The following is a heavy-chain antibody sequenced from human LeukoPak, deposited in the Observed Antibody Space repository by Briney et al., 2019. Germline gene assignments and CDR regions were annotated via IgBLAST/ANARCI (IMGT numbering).Heavy chain of an antibody. J-gene: IGHJ6*02. D-gene: IGHD2/OR15-2a*01. Sequence: GGSLRLSCAASGFTFSSYSMNWVRQAPGKGLEWVSSISSSSSYIYYADSVKGRFTISRDNAKNSLYLQMNSLRAEDTAVYYCAREALKYYYYYGMDVWGQGTTVTVSS. V-gene: IGHV3-21*01. CDR2: ISSSSSYI. CDR1: GFTFSSYS. CDR3: AREALKYYYYYGMDV.